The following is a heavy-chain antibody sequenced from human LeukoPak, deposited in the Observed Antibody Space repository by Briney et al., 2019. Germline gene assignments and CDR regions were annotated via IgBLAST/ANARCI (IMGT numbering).Heavy chain of an antibody. Sequence: GGSLRLSCAAFGFTFSDYYMSWIRQAPGKGLEWIPFISSSSSYTNYADSVKGRSTISRDNAKNSLYLQMNSLRAEDTAVYYCARDSPTPVSWGQGTLVTVSS. V-gene: IGHV3-11*06. CDR2: ISSSSSYT. J-gene: IGHJ5*02. CDR1: GFTFSDYY. CDR3: ARDSPTPVS.